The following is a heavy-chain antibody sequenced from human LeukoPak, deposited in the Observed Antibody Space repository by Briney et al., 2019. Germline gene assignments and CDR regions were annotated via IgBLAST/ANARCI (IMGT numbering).Heavy chain of an antibody. CDR3: AKVHYDILTGYPAY. CDR2: ISGSGGST. CDR1: GFTFSSYA. Sequence: GGSLRLSCAASGFTFSSYAMSWVRQAPGKGLEWVSAISGSGGSTYYADSVKGRFTISRDNSKNTLYLQMNSLRAEDTAVYYCAKVHYDILTGYPAYWGQGTLVTVSS. V-gene: IGHV3-23*01. D-gene: IGHD3-9*01. J-gene: IGHJ4*02.